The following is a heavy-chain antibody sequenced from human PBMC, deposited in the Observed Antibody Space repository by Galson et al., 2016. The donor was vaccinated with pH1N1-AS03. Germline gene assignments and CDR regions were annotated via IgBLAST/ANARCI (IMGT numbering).Heavy chain of an antibody. CDR1: GFTFRSYG. CDR2: ISYDESKK. CDR3: ARSQSFYVDYFDN. Sequence: LRLSCAASGFTFRSYGMHWVRQTPGKGLQWVAVISYDESKKLYADSVRGRSTISRDNSKNTLYLQMNSLRPEDAAVYFCARSQSFYVDYFDNWGQGTLVTVSS. J-gene: IGHJ4*02. D-gene: IGHD3-10*02. V-gene: IGHV3-30*03.